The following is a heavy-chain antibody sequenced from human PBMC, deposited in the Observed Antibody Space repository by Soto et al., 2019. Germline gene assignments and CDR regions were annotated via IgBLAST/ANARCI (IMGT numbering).Heavy chain of an antibody. D-gene: IGHD3-3*01. CDR3: ASVTIFGVVIGPDYYYGMDV. Sequence: SETLSLTCGVFGGLFSGSYWSWIRQPPGKGLEWIGEINHSGSTNYNPSLKSRVTISVDTSKNQFSLKLSSVTAADTAVYYCASVTIFGVVIGPDYYYGMDVWGQGTTVT. J-gene: IGHJ6*02. CDR2: INHSGST. CDR1: GGLFSGSY. V-gene: IGHV4-34*01.